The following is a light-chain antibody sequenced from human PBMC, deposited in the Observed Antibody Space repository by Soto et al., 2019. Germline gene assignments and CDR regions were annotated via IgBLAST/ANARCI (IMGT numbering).Light chain of an antibody. CDR1: QSISSF. V-gene: IGKV1-39*01. CDR2: AAS. CDR3: QQSDIAPWT. Sequence: DIQMTQSPSSLSASVGDRVTITCRASQSISSFLNWYQQKPGRAPKLLIYAASSLQSGVPSRFSGSGSGTDFTLTISSLQPEDFAAYYCQQSDIAPWTFGQGTRLDIK. J-gene: IGKJ1*01.